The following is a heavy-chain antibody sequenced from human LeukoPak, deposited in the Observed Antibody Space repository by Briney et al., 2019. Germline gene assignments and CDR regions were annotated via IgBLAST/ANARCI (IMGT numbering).Heavy chain of an antibody. J-gene: IGHJ4*02. D-gene: IGHD6-13*01. CDR2: IYYSGST. CDR3: ASQRGLIAAAGYYYFDY. CDR1: GGSISSYY. V-gene: IGHV4-59*01. Sequence: PSETLSLTCTVSGGSISSYYWSWIRQPPGKGLEWIGYIYYSGSTNYNPSLKSRVTISVDTSKNQFSLKLSSVTAADTAVYYCASQRGLIAAAGYYYFDYWAREHWSPSPQ.